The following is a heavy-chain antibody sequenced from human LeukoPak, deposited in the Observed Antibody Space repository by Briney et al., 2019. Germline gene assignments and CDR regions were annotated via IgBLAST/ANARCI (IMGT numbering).Heavy chain of an antibody. CDR3: ARGGFGELHPFDY. Sequence: SETLSLTCTVSGGSISSYYWSWMRQPPGKGLEWIGYIYYSGSTNYNPSLKSRVTISVDTSKNQFSLKLSSVTAADTAVYYCARGGFGELHPFDYWGQGTLVTVSS. CDR2: IYYSGST. J-gene: IGHJ4*02. V-gene: IGHV4-59*01. D-gene: IGHD3-10*01. CDR1: GGSISSYY.